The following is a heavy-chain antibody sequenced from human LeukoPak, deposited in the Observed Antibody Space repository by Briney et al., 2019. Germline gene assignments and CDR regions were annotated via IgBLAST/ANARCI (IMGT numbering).Heavy chain of an antibody. CDR2: VYYTGIT. V-gene: IGHV4-39*01. CDR3: ARQVRSPVVMFMDV. D-gene: IGHD3-22*01. J-gene: IGHJ6*03. Sequence: PSETLSLTCTVAGGSISTSTYNWGWIRQPPGKGLEWIGSVYYTGITYYNPSVESRVTISVDTSKNHFSLELNSVTAADTGVYFCARQVRSPVVMFMDVWGNGTTVIVSS. CDR1: GGSISTSTYN.